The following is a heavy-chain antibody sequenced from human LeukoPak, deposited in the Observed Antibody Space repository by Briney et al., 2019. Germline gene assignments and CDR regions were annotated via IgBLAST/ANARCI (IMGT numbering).Heavy chain of an antibody. V-gene: IGHV3-48*03. CDR1: GFTFSSYE. J-gene: IGHJ4*02. Sequence: GGSLRLSCAASGFTFSSYEMNWVRQAPGKGLEWVSYISSSGSTIYYADSVKGRFTISRDNAKNSLYLQMNSLRAEDTAVYYCARDCSSFGRGIDYWGQGTLVTVSS. CDR3: ARDCSSFGRGIDY. CDR2: ISSSGSTI. D-gene: IGHD6-6*01.